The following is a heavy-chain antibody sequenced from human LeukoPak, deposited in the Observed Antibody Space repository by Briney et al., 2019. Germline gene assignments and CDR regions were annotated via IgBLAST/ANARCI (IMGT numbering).Heavy chain of an antibody. CDR2: ISSSSSYI. D-gene: IGHD3-22*01. V-gene: IGHV3-21*01. CDR3: ARDLLYDSSGIFDY. Sequence: GGSLRLSCAASGFTFSSYSMNWVRQAPGKGLEWVSSISSSSSYIYYADSVKGRFTISRDNAKNSLYLQMNSLRAEDTAAYYCARDLLYDSSGIFDYWGQGTLVTVSS. CDR1: GFTFSSYS. J-gene: IGHJ4*02.